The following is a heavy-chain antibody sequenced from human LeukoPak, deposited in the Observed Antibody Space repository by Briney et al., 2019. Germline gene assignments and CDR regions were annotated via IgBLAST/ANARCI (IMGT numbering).Heavy chain of an antibody. Sequence: SETLSLTCTVSGGSISRYYWSWIRQPPGKGPEWIGYIFHSGSTKYNPSLKSRVTISVDTSKNQFSLKLTSITAADTAVYYCARRRIYYHFDYWGQGARVTVSS. J-gene: IGHJ4*02. D-gene: IGHD3-22*01. V-gene: IGHV4-59*08. CDR1: GGSISRYY. CDR3: ARRRIYYHFDY. CDR2: IFHSGST.